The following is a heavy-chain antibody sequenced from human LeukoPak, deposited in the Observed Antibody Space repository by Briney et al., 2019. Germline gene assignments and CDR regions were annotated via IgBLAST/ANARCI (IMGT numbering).Heavy chain of an antibody. Sequence: GGSLRLSCAASGFPFSTYSMNWVRQAPGKGLEWVSSITSSGDSKYYADSIKGRLTISRDNARNSLHLQVNSLRAEDTAVYYCAREIMGGTFDYWGQGTLVTVSS. CDR3: AREIMGGTFDY. D-gene: IGHD1-26*01. J-gene: IGHJ4*02. CDR1: GFPFSTYS. V-gene: IGHV3-21*01. CDR2: ITSSGDSK.